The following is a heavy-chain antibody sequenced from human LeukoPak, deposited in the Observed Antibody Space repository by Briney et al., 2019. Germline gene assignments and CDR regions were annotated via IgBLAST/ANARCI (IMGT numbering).Heavy chain of an antibody. J-gene: IGHJ6*02. CDR2: ISAYNGNT. CDR3: ARDPGGTMARLWWPYYYYGMDV. V-gene: IGHV1-18*01. CDR1: GYTFTSYG. D-gene: IGHD3-10*01. Sequence: ASVKVSCKASGYTFTSYGISWVRQAPGQGLEWMGWISAYNGNTNYAQKLQGRVTMTTDTSTSTAYMELRSLRSDDTAVYYCARDPGGTMARLWWPYYYYGMDVWGQGTTVTVSS.